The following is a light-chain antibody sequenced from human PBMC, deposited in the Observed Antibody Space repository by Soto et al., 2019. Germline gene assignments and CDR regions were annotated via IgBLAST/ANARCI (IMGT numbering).Light chain of an antibody. V-gene: IGLV1-40*01. CDR1: TSDIGAGYD. CDR3: QSYDSSLSALYV. J-gene: IGLJ1*01. Sequence: QSALTQPPSVSGAPGQRVTISCTGSTSDIGAGYDVHWYQQFPGTAPKLLIYGTTNRPSGVPDRFSGSKSGTSASLAITGLQAEDEADYYCQSYDSSLSALYVFGTGTKVTVL. CDR2: GTT.